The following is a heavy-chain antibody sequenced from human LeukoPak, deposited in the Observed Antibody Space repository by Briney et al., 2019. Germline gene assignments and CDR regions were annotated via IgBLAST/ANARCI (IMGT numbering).Heavy chain of an antibody. Sequence: GGSLRLSCAASGFTFSSYAMHWVRQAPGKGLQYVSTISSDGGTIYYLNSVKGRFTISRDNSKNTLYLQMGSLRADDMAVYYCARDLGNYYYMDVWGKGTTVTVSS. CDR2: ISSDGGTI. CDR1: GFTFSSYA. J-gene: IGHJ6*03. V-gene: IGHV3-64*01. D-gene: IGHD2-15*01. CDR3: ARDLGNYYYMDV.